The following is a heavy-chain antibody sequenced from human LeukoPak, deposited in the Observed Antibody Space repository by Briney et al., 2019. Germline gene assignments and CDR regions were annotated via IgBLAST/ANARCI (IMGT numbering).Heavy chain of an antibody. CDR3: ARELTVVVVPAAIFDY. CDR1: GGSISSSSYY. Sequence: SETLSLTCTVSGGSISSSSYYWVWIRQPPGKGLEWIGSIYYSGSTYYNPSLKSRVTISVDTSKNQFSLKLSSVTAADTAVYYCARELTVVVVPAAIFDYWGQGTLVTVSS. V-gene: IGHV4-39*07. CDR2: IYYSGST. D-gene: IGHD2-2*01. J-gene: IGHJ4*02.